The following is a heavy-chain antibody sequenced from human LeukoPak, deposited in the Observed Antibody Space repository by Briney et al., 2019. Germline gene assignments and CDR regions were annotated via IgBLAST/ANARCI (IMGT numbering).Heavy chain of an antibody. J-gene: IGHJ6*03. D-gene: IGHD2-2*01. Sequence: SETLSLTCAVYGGSFSGYYWSWIRQPPGKGLEWIGEINHSGSTNYNPSLKSPVTISVDTSKNQFSLKLSSVTAAETAVYYCARRKYCSSTSCPLSYCMDVWGKGTTVTVS. CDR2: INHSGST. CDR1: GGSFSGYY. V-gene: IGHV4-34*01. CDR3: ARRKYCSSTSCPLSYCMDV.